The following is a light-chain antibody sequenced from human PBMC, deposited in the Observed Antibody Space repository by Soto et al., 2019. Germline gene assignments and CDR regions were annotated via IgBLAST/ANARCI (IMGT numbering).Light chain of an antibody. CDR3: AAWDDSLNVL. CDR2: SNN. Sequence: QSVLTQPPSASGTPGQRVTISCSGSSSNIGSNTVNWYQQLPGTAPKLLIYSNNQRPSGVPDRLSGSKSGTSASLAISGLQSEDEADYYCAAWDDSLNVLFGGGTKVTVL. V-gene: IGLV1-44*01. CDR1: SSNIGSNT. J-gene: IGLJ2*01.